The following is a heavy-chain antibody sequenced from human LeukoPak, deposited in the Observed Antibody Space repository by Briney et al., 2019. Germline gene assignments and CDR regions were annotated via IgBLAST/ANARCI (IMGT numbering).Heavy chain of an antibody. D-gene: IGHD3-10*01. Sequence: PGGSLRLSCAASGFTFSSYWMSWVRQAPGKGLEWVANVKQDGSEKNYVDSVKGRFTISSDNAKNSLYLQMNSLRAEDTAVYYCARDFPMGSYWGQGTLVTVSS. CDR2: VKQDGSEK. CDR3: ARDFPMGSY. V-gene: IGHV3-7*03. J-gene: IGHJ4*02. CDR1: GFTFSSYW.